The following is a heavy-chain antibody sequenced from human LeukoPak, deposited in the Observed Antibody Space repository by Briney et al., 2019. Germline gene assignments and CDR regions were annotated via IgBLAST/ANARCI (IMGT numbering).Heavy chain of an antibody. CDR2: IYYSGST. CDR1: GGSISSGDYY. V-gene: IGHV4-30-4*08. D-gene: IGHD3-3*01. CDR3: ARDPSPDYDFWSGRGDY. J-gene: IGHJ4*02. Sequence: SETLSLTCTVSGGSISSGDYYWSWIRQPPGKGLEWIGYIYYSGSTYYNPSLKSRVTISVDTSKNQFSLKLSSVTAADTAVYHCARDPSPDYDFWSGRGDYWGQGTLVTVSS.